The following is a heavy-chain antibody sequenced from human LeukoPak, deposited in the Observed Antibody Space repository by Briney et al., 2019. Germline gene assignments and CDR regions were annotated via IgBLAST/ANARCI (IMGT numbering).Heavy chain of an antibody. CDR1: GYTFTSYY. J-gene: IGHJ6*03. CDR2: INLSGGTT. Sequence: ASVKVSCKASGYTFTSYYMHWVRQAPGQGLEWMGIINLSGGTTYYAQKFQGRVTMTNDMSTSTVYMELSSLRSEDTAVYYCARGRSSMVRGYYYYMDVWGKGTTVTISS. CDR3: ARGRSSMVRGYYYYMDV. V-gene: IGHV1-46*01. D-gene: IGHD3-10*01.